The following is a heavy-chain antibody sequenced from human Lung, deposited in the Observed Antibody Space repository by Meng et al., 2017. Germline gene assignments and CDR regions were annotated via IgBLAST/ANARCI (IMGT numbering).Heavy chain of an antibody. CDR2: INHSGST. CDR1: GGSFSDYY. D-gene: IGHD4-11*01. Sequence: LPLWRQGFFKPVEPLSLTCVVSGGSFSDYYWSWIRQPPGKGLEWIGEINHSGSTNYNPSLESRATISVDTSQNNLSLKLSSVTAADSAVYYCARGPTTMAHDFDYWGQGTLVTVSS. J-gene: IGHJ4*02. CDR3: ARGPTTMAHDFDY. V-gene: IGHV4-34*01.